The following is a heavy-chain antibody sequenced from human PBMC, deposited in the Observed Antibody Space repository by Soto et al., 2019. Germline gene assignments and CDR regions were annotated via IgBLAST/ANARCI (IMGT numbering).Heavy chain of an antibody. CDR3: AKDNGDYGLDY. CDR2: ISYVGSNK. CDR1: GFTFRTYG. Sequence: QVQLVESGGGVVQPGRSLRLSCAASGFTFRTYGMHWVRQAPGKGLEWVAVISYVGSNKYYGDSVKGRFTISRDNSKNTLYLQMNSLRAEDTAVYYCAKDNGDYGLDYWGQGTLVTVSS. J-gene: IGHJ4*02. D-gene: IGHD4-17*01. V-gene: IGHV3-30*18.